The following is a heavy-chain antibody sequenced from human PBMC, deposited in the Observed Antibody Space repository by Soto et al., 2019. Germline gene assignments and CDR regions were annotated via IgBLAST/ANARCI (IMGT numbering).Heavy chain of an antibody. CDR3: ARDRVSYSGYVYAFDI. J-gene: IGHJ3*02. Sequence: QVQLVESGGGVVQPGRSLRLSCAASGFTFSRFGMNWVRQAPGKGLEWVAGIGYDGSSKYYADSVKGRLTIFRDNSKNTLYVQLNSLRVEDTAVYYCARDRVSYSGYVYAFDIWGQGTMVTVSS. D-gene: IGHD5-12*01. CDR2: IGYDGSSK. CDR1: GFTFSRFG. V-gene: IGHV3-33*01.